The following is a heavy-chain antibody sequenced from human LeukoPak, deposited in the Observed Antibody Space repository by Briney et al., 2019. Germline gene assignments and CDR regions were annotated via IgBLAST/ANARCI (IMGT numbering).Heavy chain of an antibody. D-gene: IGHD6-6*01. J-gene: IGHJ5*02. CDR3: ARGSLFSRAARSFFS. CDR2: IKEDESEK. Sequence: GGSLRLSCAASGFTVSSNEMSWVRQAPGNGPEWVANIKEDESEKNYVNSVKDRFTISRDNAKNSLYLQMNSLRAEDTAVYYCARGSLFSRAARSFFSWGQGTLVTVSS. V-gene: IGHV3-7*01. CDR1: GFTVSSNE.